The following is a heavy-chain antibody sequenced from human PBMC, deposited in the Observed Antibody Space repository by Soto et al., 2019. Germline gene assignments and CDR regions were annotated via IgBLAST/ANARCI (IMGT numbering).Heavy chain of an antibody. J-gene: IGHJ4*02. D-gene: IGHD3-10*01. CDR3: ARHLSVRGGFDF. CDR2: INHSGST. CDR1: GGSISSVNYY. Sequence: SETLSLTCTVSGGSISSVNYYWSWIRQPPGKGLEWIGEINHSGSTNYNPSLKSRVTMSVDTSKNQFSLRLSSVAAADTAVYYCARHLSVRGGFDFWAQRTQVTVSS. V-gene: IGHV4-39*01.